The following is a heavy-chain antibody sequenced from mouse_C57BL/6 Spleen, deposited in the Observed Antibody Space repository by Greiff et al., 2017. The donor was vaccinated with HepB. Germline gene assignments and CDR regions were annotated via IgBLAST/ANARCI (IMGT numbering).Heavy chain of an antibody. D-gene: IGHD1-1*01. J-gene: IGHJ4*01. CDR1: GYTFTSYW. CDR2: IHPSDSDT. Sequence: QVQLKQPGAELVKPGASVKVSCKASGYTFTSYWMHWVKQRPGQGLEWIGRIHPSDSDTNYNQKFKGKATLTVDKSSSTAYMQLSSLTSEDSTVYYCAIHGYYGSSSHYYAMDYWGQGTSVTVSS. V-gene: IGHV1-74*01. CDR3: AIHGYYGSSSHYYAMDY.